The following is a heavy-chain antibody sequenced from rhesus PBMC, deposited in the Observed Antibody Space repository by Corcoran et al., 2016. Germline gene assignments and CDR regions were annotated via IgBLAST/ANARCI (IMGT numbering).Heavy chain of an antibody. CDR1: GGSISDTFY. D-gene: IGHD3-16*01. V-gene: IGHV4S9*01. CDR3: ARHYYYTGPYYAFDH. Sequence: QVQLQESGPGLVKPSETLSLSCVVSGGSISDTFYRNWIRQPPGKGLEWMGNIHGHSATTYYNPPSKSRVTISTDTSRNEFSLRLTSVTAADTAVYYCARHYYYTGPYYAFDHWGQGVLVTVSS. CDR2: IHGHSATT. J-gene: IGHJ4*01.